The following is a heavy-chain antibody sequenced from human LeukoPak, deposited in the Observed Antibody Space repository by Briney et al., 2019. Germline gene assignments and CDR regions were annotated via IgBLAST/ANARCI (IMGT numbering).Heavy chain of an antibody. CDR1: GFTFSSYG. Sequence: PGGSLRLSCAASGFTFSSYGRPWVRQTPGKGLEWVALICYDGSNKYYAGSVKGRFTISRDNANNTLYLQMNSLRAEDTAVYYCARSGRGYYDSLDQWGQGNLVTVSS. V-gene: IGHV3-33*01. D-gene: IGHD3-22*01. CDR3: ARSGRGYYDSLDQ. J-gene: IGHJ4*02. CDR2: ICYDGSNK.